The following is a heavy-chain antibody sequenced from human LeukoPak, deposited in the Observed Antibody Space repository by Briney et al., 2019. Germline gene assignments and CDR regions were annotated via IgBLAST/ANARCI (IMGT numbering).Heavy chain of an antibody. V-gene: IGHV4-34*01. CDR2: INHSGST. J-gene: IGHJ4*02. D-gene: IGHD3-10*01. Sequence: KTSETLSLTCAVYGGSFSGYYWSWIRQPPGKGLEWIGEINHSGSTNYNPSLKSRVTISVDTSKNQFSLKLSSVTAADTAVYYCARDRSPSVVRGVFDYWGQGTLVTVSS. CDR1: GGSFSGYY. CDR3: ARDRSPSVVRGVFDY.